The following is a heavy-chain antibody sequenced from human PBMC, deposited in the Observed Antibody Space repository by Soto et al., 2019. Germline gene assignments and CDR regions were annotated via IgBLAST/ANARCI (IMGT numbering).Heavy chain of an antibody. CDR1: GFTVSSNY. D-gene: IGHD6-6*01. J-gene: IGHJ4*02. CDR3: AKYSSSSLGGYYFDY. Sequence: GGSLRLSCAASGFTVSSNYMSWVRQAPGKGLEWVSVIYSGGRTYCADSVKGRFTISRDNSKNTLYLQMNSLRAEDTAVYYCAKYSSSSLGGYYFDYWGQGTLVTVSS. CDR2: IYSGGRT. V-gene: IGHV3-53*01.